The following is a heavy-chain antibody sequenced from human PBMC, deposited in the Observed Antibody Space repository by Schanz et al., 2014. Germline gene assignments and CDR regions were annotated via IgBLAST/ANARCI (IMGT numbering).Heavy chain of an antibody. D-gene: IGHD3-3*01. Sequence: QVQLVQSGAEVKKPGASVKVSCKASGYTFISYGIKWVRQAPGQGLEWMGWISAYNGHTDYAQKLQGRVTLTTDTSTSTADMERRSLRSDDAAVYCCARAKRFWDMDVWGQGTTVTVSS. V-gene: IGHV1-18*01. J-gene: IGHJ6*02. CDR1: GYTFISYG. CDR3: ARAKRFWDMDV. CDR2: ISAYNGHT.